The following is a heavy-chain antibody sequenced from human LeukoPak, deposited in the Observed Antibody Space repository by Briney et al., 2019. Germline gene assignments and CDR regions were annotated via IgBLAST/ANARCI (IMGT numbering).Heavy chain of an antibody. CDR3: ARAGVPAAIDY. J-gene: IGHJ4*02. CDR2: ISSSGSTI. Sequence: PGGSLRLSCAASGFTFSSYEMNWVRQAPGKGLEWVSYISSSGSTIYYADSVKGRFTISRDNAKNSLYLQMNSLGAEDTAVYYCARAGVPAAIDYWGQGTLVTVSS. CDR1: GFTFSSYE. D-gene: IGHD2-2*01. V-gene: IGHV3-48*03.